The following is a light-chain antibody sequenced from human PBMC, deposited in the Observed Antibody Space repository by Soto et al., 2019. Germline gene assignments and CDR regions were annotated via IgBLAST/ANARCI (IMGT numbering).Light chain of an antibody. CDR2: DVT. Sequence: QSALTQPASVSGSPGQSITLSCTGNSSDVGGYNYVSWYQQYPGKAPKLMIYDVTNRPSGVSDRFSGSKSGNTASLTISGLQAEDEADYYCSSYTSSITYVFGTGTKVTVL. CDR3: SSYTSSITYV. J-gene: IGLJ1*01. V-gene: IGLV2-14*03. CDR1: SSDVGGYNY.